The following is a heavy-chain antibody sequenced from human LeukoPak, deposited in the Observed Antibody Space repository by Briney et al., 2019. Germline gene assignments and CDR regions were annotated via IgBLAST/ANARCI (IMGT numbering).Heavy chain of an antibody. CDR1: GFTFNNYA. CDR2: ISDSGGNT. D-gene: IGHD3-22*01. J-gene: IGHJ4*02. Sequence: PGGSLRLSCAASGFTFNNYAMSWVRQAPGKGLEWVSAISDSGGNTYYADSVKGRFTISRDNSKNTLFLQMNSLRAGDTAVYYCAKEGIVVLTPLVDSWGQGTLVTVSS. V-gene: IGHV3-23*01. CDR3: AKEGIVVLTPLVDS.